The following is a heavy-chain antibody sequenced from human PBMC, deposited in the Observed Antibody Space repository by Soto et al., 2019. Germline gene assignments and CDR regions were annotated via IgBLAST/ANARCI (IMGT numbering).Heavy chain of an antibody. V-gene: IGHV3-23*01. CDR1: GFSFSSYT. J-gene: IGHJ4*02. CDR2: INNNSGRK. CDR3: AKDGDYEYFDY. D-gene: IGHD3-22*01. Sequence: GGSLRLSCAASGFSFSSYTMNWVRQAPGKGLEWVSSINNNSGRKYYADSVKGRFTISRDDSKNTLFLQMNSLKAEDPAVYFCAKDGDYEYFDYWGQGTQVTVSS.